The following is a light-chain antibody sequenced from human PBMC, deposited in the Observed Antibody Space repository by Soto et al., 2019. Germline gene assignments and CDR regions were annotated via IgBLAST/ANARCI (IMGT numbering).Light chain of an antibody. CDR1: SSDIGAGYR. CDR2: DNT. Sequence: QSVLTQPPSVSGAPGERVTISCTGSSSDIGAGYRVRWYQQVPGTAPKLLIYDNTNRPSGVSVRFSGSKSGNTASLTISGLQAEDEGDYYCSSYTNTAALAVFGEGTKLTVL. J-gene: IGLJ3*02. CDR3: SSYTNTAALAV. V-gene: IGLV1-40*01.